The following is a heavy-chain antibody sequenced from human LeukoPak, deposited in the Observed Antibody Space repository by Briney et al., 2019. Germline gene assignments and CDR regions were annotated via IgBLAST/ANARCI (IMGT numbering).Heavy chain of an antibody. Sequence: SGPTLVKPTQPLTLTCTFSGFSLSTSGVGVGWVRQPPGKAPEWLELIYWDDDKRYSPSLKSRLTITKDTSKNQVVLTMTNMDPVDTAAYYCAHLRWVLTFKQHLGGPFPSYYFDYWGQGILVTASS. CDR1: GFSLSTSGVG. CDR2: IYWDDDK. CDR3: AHLRWVLTFKQHLGGPFPSYYFDY. J-gene: IGHJ4*02. V-gene: IGHV2-5*02. D-gene: IGHD6-13*01.